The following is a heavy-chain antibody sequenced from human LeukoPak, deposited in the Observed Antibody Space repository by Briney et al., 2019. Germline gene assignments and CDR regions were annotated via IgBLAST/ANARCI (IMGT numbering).Heavy chain of an antibody. CDR3: ARDARQQLVERFDY. D-gene: IGHD6-13*01. V-gene: IGHV3-9*01. Sequence: PGGSLRLSCAASGFTFDDYAMHWVRQAPGKGLEWVSGISWNSGSIGYADSVKGRFTISRDNAKNSLYLQMNSLRAEDTALYYCARDARQQLVERFDYWGQGTLVTVSS. CDR2: ISWNSGSI. J-gene: IGHJ4*02. CDR1: GFTFDDYA.